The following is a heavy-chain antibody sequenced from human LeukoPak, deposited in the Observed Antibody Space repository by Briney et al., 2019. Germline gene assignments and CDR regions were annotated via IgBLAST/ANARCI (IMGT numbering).Heavy chain of an antibody. V-gene: IGHV3-48*01. D-gene: IGHD6-13*01. Sequence: GGSLRLSCAASGFSFSSYSMNWVRQAPGKGLEWVSYISHTGTPVSYADSVKGRFTISRDNSKNTLYLQMNSLRAEDTAVYYCANLVLLQQLGPRGPRHFDYWGQGTLVTVSS. J-gene: IGHJ4*02. CDR2: ISHTGTPV. CDR1: GFSFSSYS. CDR3: ANLVLLQQLGPRGPRHFDY.